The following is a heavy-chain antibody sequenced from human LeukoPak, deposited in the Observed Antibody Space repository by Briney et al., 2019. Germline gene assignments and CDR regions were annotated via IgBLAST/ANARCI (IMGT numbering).Heavy chain of an antibody. V-gene: IGHV4-39*01. D-gene: IGHD3-22*01. CDR3: ARQDYYDSSGYLYYFDY. Sequence: SETLSLTCTVSGGSISSSSYYWGWIRQPPGKGLEWIGSIYYSGSTYYNPSLKSRVTISVDTSKNQFSLKLSSVTAADTAVYYCARQDYYDSSGYLYYFDYWGQGTLVTVSS. CDR1: GGSISSSSYY. J-gene: IGHJ4*02. CDR2: IYYSGST.